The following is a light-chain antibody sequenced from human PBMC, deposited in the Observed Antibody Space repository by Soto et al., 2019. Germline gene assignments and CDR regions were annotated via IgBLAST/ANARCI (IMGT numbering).Light chain of an antibody. CDR3: QQYGSSPRT. J-gene: IGKJ1*01. CDR1: QSVSSSY. Sequence: EIVLTQSPGTLSLSPGGRAILSCRASQSVSSSYLAWYQQKPGQAPRLLIYGASSRATGIPDRFSGSGSGTDFTLTISRLEPEDFAVYYCQQYGSSPRTFGQGTKVEIK. V-gene: IGKV3-20*01. CDR2: GAS.